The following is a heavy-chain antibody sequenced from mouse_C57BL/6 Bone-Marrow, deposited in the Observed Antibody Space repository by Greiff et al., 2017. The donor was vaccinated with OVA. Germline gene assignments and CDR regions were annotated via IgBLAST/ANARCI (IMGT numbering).Heavy chain of an antibody. CDR1: GYAFSSSW. D-gene: IGHD1-1*01. J-gene: IGHJ2*01. Sequence: VQRVESGPELVKPGASVKISCKASGYAFSSSWMNWVKQRPGKGLEWIGRIYPGDGDTNYNGKFKGKATLTADKSSSTAYMQLSSLTSEDSAVYFCAATVVADYWGQGTTLTVSS. V-gene: IGHV1-82*01. CDR3: AATVVADY. CDR2: IYPGDGDT.